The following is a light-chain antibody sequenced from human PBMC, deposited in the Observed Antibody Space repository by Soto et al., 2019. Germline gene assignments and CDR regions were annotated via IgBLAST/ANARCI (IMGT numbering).Light chain of an antibody. J-gene: IGKJ5*01. V-gene: IGKV3-15*01. CDR1: QRVYSN. CDR2: GAS. CDR3: QQYTNWPPNT. Sequence: EIVLTQSPATPSLSPGESATLSCRASQRVYSNLAWYQQRPGQAPRLLIYGASTRATGVPARFSGRGSGTEFTLTISSLQSEDFAVYYCQQYTNWPPNTFGQGTRLEIK.